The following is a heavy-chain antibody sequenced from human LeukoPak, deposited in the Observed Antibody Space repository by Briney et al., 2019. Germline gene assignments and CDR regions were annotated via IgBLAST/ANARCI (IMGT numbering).Heavy chain of an antibody. J-gene: IGHJ5*02. V-gene: IGHV4-39*01. CDR2: FHYSGNT. Sequence: SETLSLTCTVSGGSIITGSWSWGWIRQSPGKGLEWIGTFHYSGNTYHNLSPKSRVTISVDTSKNQFSLNLRSVTAADTAVYFCARLPTGYPNWFDVWGQGTLVTVSS. CDR1: GGSIITGSWS. D-gene: IGHD3-9*01. CDR3: ARLPTGYPNWFDV.